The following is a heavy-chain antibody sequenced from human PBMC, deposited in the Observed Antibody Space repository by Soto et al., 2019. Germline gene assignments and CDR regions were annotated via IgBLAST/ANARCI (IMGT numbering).Heavy chain of an antibody. CDR2: MFPADSTT. D-gene: IGHD2-2*01. J-gene: IGHJ4*02. V-gene: IGHV5-51*01. CDR1: GFTFTAYW. Sequence: PGESLKISCQTSGFTFTAYWIDWVRQMPGKGLEWMGIMFPADSTTIYSPSFQGQVTMSADKSISTAYLQWDSLKASDSAMYYCARVVTGYCSTVSCPADYWGQGALVTVSS. CDR3: ARVVTGYCSTVSCPADY.